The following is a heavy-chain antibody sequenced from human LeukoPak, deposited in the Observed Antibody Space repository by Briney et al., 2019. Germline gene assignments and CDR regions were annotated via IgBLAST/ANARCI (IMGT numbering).Heavy chain of an antibody. J-gene: IGHJ4*02. Sequence: SGGPLTLSCGPSGLTLRGSAMHGVPHASGRGTELVGRIRSKANNYATAYAPAVKGRFTIPRDDSKNTAYLQMNSLKTEDTAVYYCTRADYWGQGTLVTVSS. CDR3: TRADY. CDR2: IRSKANNYAT. V-gene: IGHV3-73*01. CDR1: GLTLRGSA.